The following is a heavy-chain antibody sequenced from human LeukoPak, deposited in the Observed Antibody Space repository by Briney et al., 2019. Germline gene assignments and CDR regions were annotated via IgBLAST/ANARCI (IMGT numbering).Heavy chain of an antibody. J-gene: IGHJ4*02. V-gene: IGHV3-23*01. D-gene: IGHD3-22*01. CDR1: GFTFSSYA. CDR2: ISGSGGST. Sequence: GGSLRLSCAASGFTFSSYAMNWVRQAPGKGLEWVPAISGSGGSTYYADSVKGRFTISRDNSKNTLYLQMNSLRAEDTAVYYCAKVYYYDSEPFDYWGQGTLVTVSS. CDR3: AKVYYYDSEPFDY.